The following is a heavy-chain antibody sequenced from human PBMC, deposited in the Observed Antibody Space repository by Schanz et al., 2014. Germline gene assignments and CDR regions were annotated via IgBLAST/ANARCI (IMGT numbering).Heavy chain of an antibody. Sequence: QVQLVESGGGVVQFGRSLRLSCVASGFTFSSYGMHWVRQAPGKGLEWVAVIWYDENNKYYADSVKGRFTMSRDNSKNTLYLQMNSLRAEDTAVYYCAKDPSHGDYDYYFDYWGQGTQVTVS. CDR1: GFTFSSYG. CDR2: IWYDENNK. V-gene: IGHV3-33*06. D-gene: IGHD3-22*01. CDR3: AKDPSHGDYDYYFDY. J-gene: IGHJ4*02.